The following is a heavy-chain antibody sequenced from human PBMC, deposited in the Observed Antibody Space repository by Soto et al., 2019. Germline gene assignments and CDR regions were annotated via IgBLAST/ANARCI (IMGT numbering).Heavy chain of an antibody. Sequence: GGSLRLSCAASGFTFSSYAMSWVRQAPGKGLEWVSAISGSGGSTYYADSVKGRFTISRDNSKNTLYLQMNSLGAEDTAVYYCAKDSSGRWYYFDYWGQGTLVTVSS. J-gene: IGHJ4*02. V-gene: IGHV3-23*01. CDR3: AKDSSGRWYYFDY. D-gene: IGHD6-19*01. CDR2: ISGSGGST. CDR1: GFTFSSYA.